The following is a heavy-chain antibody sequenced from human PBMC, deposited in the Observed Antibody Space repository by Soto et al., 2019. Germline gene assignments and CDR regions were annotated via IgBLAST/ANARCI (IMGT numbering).Heavy chain of an antibody. J-gene: IGHJ6*02. CDR2: IYHSGST. CDR1: GYSISSGYY. CDR3: ARSPPRGGATTFGVVRGLYYYYGMDV. D-gene: IGHD3-3*01. V-gene: IGHV4-38-2*01. Sequence: SETLSLTCAVSGYSISSGYYWGWIRQPPGKGLEWIGSIYHSGSTYYNPSLKSRVTIPVDTSKNQFSLKLSSVTAADTAVYYCARSPPRGGATTFGVVRGLYYYYGMDVWGQGTTVTVSS.